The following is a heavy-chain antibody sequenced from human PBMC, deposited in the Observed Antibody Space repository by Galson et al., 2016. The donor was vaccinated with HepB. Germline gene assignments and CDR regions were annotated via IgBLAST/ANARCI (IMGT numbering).Heavy chain of an antibody. Sequence: ETLSLTCTVSGGSISRSTYYWGWIRQPPGKGLEWIGSIYYSGNTENTHYNASVKSRVTISVDTSKNQFSLRLNSLTAADTAIYYGARGGRFRWFDPWGQGSLVTVSS. CDR1: GGSISRSTYY. D-gene: IGHD3-10*01. CDR3: ARGGRFRWFDP. V-gene: IGHV4-39*01. J-gene: IGHJ5*02. CDR2: IYYSGNTENT.